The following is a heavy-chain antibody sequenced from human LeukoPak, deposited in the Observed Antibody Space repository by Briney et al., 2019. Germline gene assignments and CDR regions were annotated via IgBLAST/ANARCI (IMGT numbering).Heavy chain of an antibody. Sequence: SVKVSFKASGATFSSYAISWVRQAPGQGLGWMGGIIPIFGIANYAQKFQGRVTITTDESTSTAYMELSSLRSEDTAVYYCASYRRTDSSGYSAFDIWGQGTMVTVSS. D-gene: IGHD3-22*01. J-gene: IGHJ3*02. CDR1: GATFSSYA. CDR3: ASYRRTDSSGYSAFDI. V-gene: IGHV1-69*05. CDR2: IIPIFGIA.